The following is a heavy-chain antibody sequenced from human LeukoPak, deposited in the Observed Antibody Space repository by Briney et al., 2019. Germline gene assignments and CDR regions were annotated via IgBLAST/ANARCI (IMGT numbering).Heavy chain of an antibody. CDR1: GGSVSSGSYY. V-gene: IGHV4-61*01. Sequence: PSETLSLTCTVSGGSVSSGSYYWSWIRQPPGKGLEWIGYIYYSGSTNYNPSPKSRVTISVDTSKNQFSLKLSSATAADTAVYYCARLRIAAAGTPVDYWGQGTLVTVSS. CDR2: IYYSGST. J-gene: IGHJ4*02. CDR3: ARLRIAAAGTPVDY. D-gene: IGHD6-13*01.